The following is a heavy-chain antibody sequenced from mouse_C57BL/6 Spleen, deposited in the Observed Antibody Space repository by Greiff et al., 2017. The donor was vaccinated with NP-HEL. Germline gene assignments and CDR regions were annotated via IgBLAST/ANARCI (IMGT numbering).Heavy chain of an antibody. CDR1: GSTFPSYW. CDR2: IYPSDSET. CDR3: ARTPDYYGSSYAGY. D-gene: IGHD1-1*01. J-gene: IGHJ2*01. Sequence: VQLQQPGAELVRPGSSVKLSCKASGSTFPSYWMDWVKQRPGQGLEWIGNIYPSDSETPSNQKFKDKATLTVDKSSSTAYMQLSSLTSEDSAVYYCARTPDYYGSSYAGYWGQGTTLTVSS. V-gene: IGHV1-61*01.